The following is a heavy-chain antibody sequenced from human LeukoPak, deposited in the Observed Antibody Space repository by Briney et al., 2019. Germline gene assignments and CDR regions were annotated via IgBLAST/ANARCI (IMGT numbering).Heavy chain of an antibody. J-gene: IGHJ6*03. V-gene: IGHV4-34*01. D-gene: IGHD6-19*01. CDR1: GGSFSDYW. Sequence: PSETLSLTCAVYGGSFSDYWWTWIRQSPGKGLEWIGEVNHSGRTNYNPSLKSRVSISVDTSKNQFSLKLSSVTAADTAVYYCARVRAVAGWAYYYYYMDVWGKGTTVTVSS. CDR3: ARVRAVAGWAYYYYYMDV. CDR2: VNHSGRT.